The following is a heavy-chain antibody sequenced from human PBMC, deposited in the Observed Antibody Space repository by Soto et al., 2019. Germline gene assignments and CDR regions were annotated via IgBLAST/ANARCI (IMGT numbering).Heavy chain of an antibody. CDR3: AIQDCTNDVCLEAAVTVGGALES. J-gene: IGHJ1*01. CDR2: ISSDGTTT. Sequence: EVQLVQSGGGLAQPGKSLRLSCAASGFTFRKFWMHWVRQVPGKGPVWVSYISSDGTTTDYADSVKGRLTISRDNAKDTLYLQMDSLRAEDTAVYYCAIQDCTNDVCLEAAVTVGGALESWGQGTLVTVSS. D-gene: IGHD2-8*01. V-gene: IGHV3-74*01. CDR1: GFTFRKFW.